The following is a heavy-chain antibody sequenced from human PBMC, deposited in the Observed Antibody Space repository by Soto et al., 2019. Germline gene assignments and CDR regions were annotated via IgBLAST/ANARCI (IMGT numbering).Heavy chain of an antibody. D-gene: IGHD4-4*01. J-gene: IGHJ3*02. CDR1: GFTFSSYA. V-gene: IGHV3-23*01. CDR2: ISGSGGST. Sequence: VRLSCAASGFTFSSYAMSWVRQAPGKGLEWVSAISGSGGSTYYADSVKGRFTISRDNSKNTLYLQMNSLRAEDTAVYYCAKDTTTVTTGAPDAFDIWGQGTRVTVSS. CDR3: AKDTTTVTTGAPDAFDI.